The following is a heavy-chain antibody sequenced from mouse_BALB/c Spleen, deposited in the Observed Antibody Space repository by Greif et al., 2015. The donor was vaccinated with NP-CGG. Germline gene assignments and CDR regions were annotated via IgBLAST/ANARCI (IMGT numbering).Heavy chain of an antibody. Sequence: QVQLQQSGAELVKPGASVKLSCKASGYTFTSYYMYWVKQRPGQGPEWIGEINPSNGGTNFNEKFKSKATLTVDKSSSTAYMQLSSLTSEDSAVYYCTREGWLLRMDYWGQGTSVTVSS. D-gene: IGHD2-3*01. CDR1: GYTFTSYY. V-gene: IGHV1S81*02. J-gene: IGHJ4*01. CDR2: INPSNGGT. CDR3: TREGWLLRMDY.